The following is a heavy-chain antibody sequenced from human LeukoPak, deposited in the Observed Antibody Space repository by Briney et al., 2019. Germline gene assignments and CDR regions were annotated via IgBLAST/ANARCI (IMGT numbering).Heavy chain of an antibody. Sequence: GASVKVSCKASRYTFTSYDINWLRQATGQGLEWMGWMDPNSGNTGYAQKFQGRVTMTRNTSISTAYMELSSLRSEDTAVYYCARGQLDYDFWSGYYSAYFDYWGQGTLVTVSS. V-gene: IGHV1-8*01. CDR2: MDPNSGNT. D-gene: IGHD3-3*01. CDR3: ARGQLDYDFWSGYYSAYFDY. CDR1: RYTFTSYD. J-gene: IGHJ4*02.